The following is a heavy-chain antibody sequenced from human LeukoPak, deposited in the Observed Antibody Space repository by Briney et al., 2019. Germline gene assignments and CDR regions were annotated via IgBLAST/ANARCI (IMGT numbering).Heavy chain of an antibody. J-gene: IGHJ4*02. CDR2: ISAYNGNT. CDR3: AIGHPIYCSGGSRYLDY. CDR1: GYTFTSYG. D-gene: IGHD2-15*01. V-gene: IGHV1-18*01. Sequence: GASVKVSCKASGYTFTSYGISWVRQAPGQGLEWMGWISAYNGNTNYAQKLQGRVTMTTDTSTSTAYMELRSLRSDDTAVYYCAIGHPIYCSGGSRYLDYWGQGTLVTVSS.